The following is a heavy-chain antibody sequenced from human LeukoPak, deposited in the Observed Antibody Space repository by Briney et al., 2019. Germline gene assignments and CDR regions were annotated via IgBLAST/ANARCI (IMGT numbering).Heavy chain of an antibody. J-gene: IGHJ4*02. CDR1: GFTFSSYA. CDR2: ISGSGSST. CDR3: ARDSTGYYGSGSYFLSG. Sequence: GGSLRLSCAASGFTFSSYAMSWVRQAPGKGLEWVSTISGSGSSTYYADSVKGRFTISRDNSKNTLYLQMNSLRAEDTAVYYCARDSTGYYGSGSYFLSGWGQGTLVTVSS. D-gene: IGHD3-10*01. V-gene: IGHV3-23*01.